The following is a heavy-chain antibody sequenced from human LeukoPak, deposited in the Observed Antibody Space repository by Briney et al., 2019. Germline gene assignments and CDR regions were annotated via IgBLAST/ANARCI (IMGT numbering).Heavy chain of an antibody. V-gene: IGHV3-30*18. CDR2: ISYDGSNK. D-gene: IGHD6-13*01. CDR3: AKVSAAGTEIDY. CDR1: GFTFSSYG. J-gene: IGHJ4*02. Sequence: GGSLRLSCAASGFTFSSYGMHWVRQAPGKGLEWVAVISYDGSNKYYADSVKGRFTISRDNSKNTLYLQMNSLRAEDTAVYYCAKVSAAGTEIDYRGQGTLVTVSS.